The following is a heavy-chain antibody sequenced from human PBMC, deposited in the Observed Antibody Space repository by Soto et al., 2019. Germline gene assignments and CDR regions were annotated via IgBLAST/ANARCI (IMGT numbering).Heavy chain of an antibody. D-gene: IGHD1-26*01. V-gene: IGHV4-34*01. Sequence: SETLSLTCAVYGGSFSGYYWSWIRQPPGKGLEWIGEINHSGSTNYNPSLKTGVTISVDTSKNQFSLKLSSVTAADTSIYYCARVKRSTSRLDPWGQGTLVTVSS. CDR2: INHSGST. CDR3: ARVKRSTSRLDP. J-gene: IGHJ5*02. CDR1: GGSFSGYY.